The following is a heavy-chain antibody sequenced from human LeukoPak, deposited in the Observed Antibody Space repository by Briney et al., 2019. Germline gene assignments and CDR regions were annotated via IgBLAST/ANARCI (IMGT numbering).Heavy chain of an antibody. D-gene: IGHD3-22*01. CDR2: IKSKTDGGTT. CDR3: TTAGSSGYLSSYYYYMDV. Sequence: PGGSLRLSCAASGFTFSSYEMNWVRQAPGKGLEWVGRIKSKTDGGTTDYAAPVKGRFTISRDDSKNTLYLQMNSLKTEDTAVYYCTTAGSSGYLSSYYYYMDVWGKGTTVTISS. J-gene: IGHJ6*03. V-gene: IGHV3-15*01. CDR1: GFTFSSYE.